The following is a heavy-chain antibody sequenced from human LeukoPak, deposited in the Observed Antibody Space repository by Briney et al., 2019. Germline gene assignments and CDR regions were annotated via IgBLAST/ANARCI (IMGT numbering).Heavy chain of an antibody. D-gene: IGHD4-17*01. Sequence: GGSLRLSCAASGFTFTSHGMHWVRQAPGKGLEWVAVIWYDGSNKCYADSVKGRFTISRDNSKNTLYLQMNSLRAEDTAVYYCAGDYGEYYYGMDVWGQGTTVTVSS. CDR1: GFTFTSHG. V-gene: IGHV3-33*01. CDR2: IWYDGSNK. CDR3: AGDYGEYYYGMDV. J-gene: IGHJ6*02.